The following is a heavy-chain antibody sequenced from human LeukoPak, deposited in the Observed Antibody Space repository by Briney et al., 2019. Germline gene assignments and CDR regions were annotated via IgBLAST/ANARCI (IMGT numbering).Heavy chain of an antibody. Sequence: ARGSLRLSCAASGFTFSSYSMNWVRQAPGKGLEWVSSISSSSSYIYYADSVKGRFTISRDNAKNSLYLQMNSLRAEDTAVYYCARLKRNGYYDSSGYYYFDYWGQGTLVTVSS. J-gene: IGHJ4*02. V-gene: IGHV3-21*01. CDR3: ARLKRNGYYDSSGYYYFDY. D-gene: IGHD3-22*01. CDR2: ISSSSSYI. CDR1: GFTFSSYS.